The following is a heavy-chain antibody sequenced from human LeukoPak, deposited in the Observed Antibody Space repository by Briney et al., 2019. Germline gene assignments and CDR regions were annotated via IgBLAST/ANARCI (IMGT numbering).Heavy chain of an antibody. D-gene: IGHD2-2*01. CDR3: ARGHGDIVVVPAAILLAGPVWFDP. Sequence: SVKVSCKASGGTFSSYAISWVRQAPGQGLEWMGRIIPILGIANYAQKFQGRVTITADKSTSTAYMELSSLRSEDTAVYYCARGHGDIVVVPAAILLAGPVWFDPWGQGTLVTVSS. CDR1: GGTFSSYA. J-gene: IGHJ5*02. CDR2: IIPILGIA. V-gene: IGHV1-69*04.